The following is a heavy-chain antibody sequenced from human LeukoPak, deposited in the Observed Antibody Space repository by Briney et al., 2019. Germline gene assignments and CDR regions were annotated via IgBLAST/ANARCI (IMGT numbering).Heavy chain of an antibody. J-gene: IGHJ4*02. V-gene: IGHV3-7*05. CDR3: ARVGEYSGSYCDY. D-gene: IGHD1-26*01. Sequence: QAGGSLRLSCAASGFSFNKYWMTWVRQAPGKGLEWVANIKPDGSETYYVESVKGRFTISRDNAKNSLYLQMNSLRAEDTAVYYCARVGEYSGSYCDYWGQGTLVTVSS. CDR2: IKPDGSET. CDR1: GFSFNKYW.